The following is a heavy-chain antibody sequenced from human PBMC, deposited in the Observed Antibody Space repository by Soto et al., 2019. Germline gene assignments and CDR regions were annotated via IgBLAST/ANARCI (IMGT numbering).Heavy chain of an antibody. CDR1: GYTLTELS. Sequence: ASVKVSCKVSGYTLTELSMHWVRQAPGKGLEWMGGFDPEDGETIYAQKFQGRVTMTEDTSTDTAYMELSSLRSEDTAVYYCATGNLWWLRRAFDYWGQGTLVTVSS. CDR2: FDPEDGET. J-gene: IGHJ4*02. CDR3: ATGNLWWLRRAFDY. D-gene: IGHD5-12*01. V-gene: IGHV1-24*01.